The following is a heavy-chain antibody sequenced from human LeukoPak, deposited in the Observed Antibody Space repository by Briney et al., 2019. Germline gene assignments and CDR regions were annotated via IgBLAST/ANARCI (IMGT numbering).Heavy chain of an antibody. CDR2: IRYDGSNK. D-gene: IGHD5-12*01. Sequence: GGSLRLSCAASGFTFCSYGMHWVLQAPGKGLEWVAFIRYDGSNKYYADSVKGRFTISRDNSKNTLYLQMNSLRAEDTAVYYCAKGGRGYSGYDLDYWGQGTLVTVSS. J-gene: IGHJ4*02. CDR1: GFTFCSYG. V-gene: IGHV3-30*02. CDR3: AKGGRGYSGYDLDY.